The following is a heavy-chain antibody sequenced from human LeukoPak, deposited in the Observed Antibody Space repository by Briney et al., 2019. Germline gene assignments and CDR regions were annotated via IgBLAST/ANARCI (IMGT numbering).Heavy chain of an antibody. Sequence: GGSLRLSCAASGFTFSTYAMNWVRQAPGKGLEWVSYIGSRSINIYYADSVKGRFTISRDNAKNSLYLQMNSLRAEGTAFYYCARGARNSGYDFWGQGTLVTVSS. D-gene: IGHD5-12*01. J-gene: IGHJ4*02. V-gene: IGHV3-48*01. CDR2: IGSRSINI. CDR3: ARGARNSGYDF. CDR1: GFTFSTYA.